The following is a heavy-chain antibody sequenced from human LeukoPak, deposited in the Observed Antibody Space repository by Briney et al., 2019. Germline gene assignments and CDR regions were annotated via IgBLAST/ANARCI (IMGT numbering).Heavy chain of an antibody. CDR1: GFTVSNNY. CDR3: ARAPGTILYHGGLDV. D-gene: IGHD1-14*01. J-gene: IGHJ6*02. Sequence: GGSLRLSCAASGFTVSNNYMTWVRQAPGKGLEWVSVIYSGGSTYYADSVKGRFTISRDNSKNTLYLQMNSLRAEDTAVFYCARAPGTILYHGGLDVWGQGTTVTVSS. CDR2: IYSGGST. V-gene: IGHV3-66*01.